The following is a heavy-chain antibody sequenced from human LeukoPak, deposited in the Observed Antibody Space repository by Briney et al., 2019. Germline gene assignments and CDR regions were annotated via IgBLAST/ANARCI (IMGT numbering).Heavy chain of an antibody. CDR2: IYADGST. V-gene: IGHV4-4*07. Sequence: SETLSLTGTVSGGSISRSFWSWIRQPAGKGLGWIGRIYADGSTNYNPSLKSRITMSLDTPENQFSLKRTSVTAADTAVYFCARAPSGCGGTCAFDLWGQGTLVTVSS. CDR3: ARAPSGCGGTCAFDL. D-gene: IGHD2-15*01. J-gene: IGHJ5*02. CDR1: GGSISRSF.